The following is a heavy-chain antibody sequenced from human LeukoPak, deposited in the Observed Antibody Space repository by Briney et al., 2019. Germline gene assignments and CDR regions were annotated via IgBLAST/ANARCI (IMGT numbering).Heavy chain of an antibody. CDR2: IYYSGST. J-gene: IGHJ4*02. D-gene: IGHD3-3*01. Sequence: SETLSLTCTVSGGSISSYYWSWIRQPPGKGLGWIGYIYYSGSTNYNPSLKSRVTISVDTSKNQFSLKLSSVTAADTAVYYCARGKTYYDFWSGYYTPFLDYWGQGTLVTVSS. CDR1: GGSISSYY. CDR3: ARGKTYYDFWSGYYTPFLDY. V-gene: IGHV4-59*01.